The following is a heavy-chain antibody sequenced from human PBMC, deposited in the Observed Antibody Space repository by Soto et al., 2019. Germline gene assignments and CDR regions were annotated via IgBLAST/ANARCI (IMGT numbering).Heavy chain of an antibody. V-gene: IGHV1-18*01. CDR3: ARAILGGYGYTALNY. CDR2: ISAYNGNT. D-gene: IGHD3-16*01. Sequence: QVQLVQSGAEVKKPGASVKVSCKASGYTFTTYGISWVRQAPGQGLEWMGLISAYNGNTDYAQKVQGRVTMTTDTSKXTAYMELRSLTSDDRAVYYCARAILGGYGYTALNYWGQGTPVTVSS. J-gene: IGHJ4*02. CDR1: GYTFTTYG.